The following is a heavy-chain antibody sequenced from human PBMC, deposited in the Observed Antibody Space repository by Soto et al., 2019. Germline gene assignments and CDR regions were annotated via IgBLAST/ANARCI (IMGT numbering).Heavy chain of an antibody. CDR2: IDPSDSFT. D-gene: IGHD3-16*01. J-gene: IGHJ3*02. Sequence: GESLKISCHGSGYRFSDYWIHWVRQVPGKGLEWMGKIDPSDSFTTYSPSFQGRVTISIDKSINTAFLRWTGLKSSDTAMYYCAHLAFTFGSVDVFDIWGQGTMVTVSS. CDR1: GYRFSDYW. CDR3: AHLAFTFGSVDVFDI. V-gene: IGHV5-10-1*04.